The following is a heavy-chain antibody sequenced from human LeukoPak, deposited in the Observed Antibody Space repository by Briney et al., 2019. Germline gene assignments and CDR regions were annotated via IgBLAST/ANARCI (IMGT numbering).Heavy chain of an antibody. D-gene: IGHD6-19*01. CDR1: GGSFSSSTYY. CDR2: IYYSGST. V-gene: IGHV4-39*01. CDR3: ARQAFSSGWYSNY. Sequence: PSETLSLTCTVSGGSFSSSTYYWGWIRQPPGKGLEWIGSIYYSGSTYYNPSLKSRVTISADTSKNQFSLRLSSVTAADTAVYYCARQAFSSGWYSNYWGQGTLVTVSS. J-gene: IGHJ4*02.